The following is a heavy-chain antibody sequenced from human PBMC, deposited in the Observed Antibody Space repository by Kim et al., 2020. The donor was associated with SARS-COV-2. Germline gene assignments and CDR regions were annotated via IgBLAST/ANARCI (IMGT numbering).Heavy chain of an antibody. V-gene: IGHV1-69*01. D-gene: IGHD3-16*01. CDR2: A. Sequence: ANYAQKFQGRVPITADESTSTAYMELSSLRSEDTAVYYCARICWGDWFDPWGQGTLVTVSS. J-gene: IGHJ5*02. CDR3: ARICWGDWFDP.